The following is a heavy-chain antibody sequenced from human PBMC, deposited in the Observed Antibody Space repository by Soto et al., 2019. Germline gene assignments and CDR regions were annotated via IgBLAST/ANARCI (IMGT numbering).Heavy chain of an antibody. CDR3: ARQRTVTTTRRFFDS. CDR1: GSSISDEYH. J-gene: IGHJ4*02. D-gene: IGHD4-17*01. Sequence: PSETLSLTCTVSGSSISDEYHWTWIRQSPAKGLEWIGYISYTGTTYYNPSLKSRVTISGDTSKNQFSLRMASVTAADTAVYYRARQRTVTTTRRFFDSWGQGSLVTVSS. V-gene: IGHV4-30-4*01. CDR2: ISYTGTT.